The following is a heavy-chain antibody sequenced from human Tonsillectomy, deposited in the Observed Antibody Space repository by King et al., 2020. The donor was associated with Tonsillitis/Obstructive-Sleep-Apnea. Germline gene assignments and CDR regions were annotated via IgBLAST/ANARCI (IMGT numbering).Heavy chain of an antibody. J-gene: IGHJ4*02. D-gene: IGHD3-3*01. CDR2: IRSKAYGGTT. CDR1: GFTFGDYA. V-gene: IGHV3-49*04. Sequence: VQLVESGGGLVQPGRSLRLSCKASGFTFGDYAMSWVRQAPGKGLEWVSFIRSKAYGGTTDYAASVKGRFTISRDDSKSIAYLQMNSLKTEDTAVYYCHRDRTSNDFWSGYDLDYWGQGTLVTVSS. CDR3: HRDRTSNDFWSGYDLDY.